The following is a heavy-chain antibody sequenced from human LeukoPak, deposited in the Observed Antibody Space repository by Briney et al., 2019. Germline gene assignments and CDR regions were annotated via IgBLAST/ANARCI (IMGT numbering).Heavy chain of an antibody. CDR2: IYYSGST. Sequence: PSETLCLSCAASGGSISSYYWSWIRQPPGKGLEWIGYIYYSGSTNYNPSLKSRVTISADTSKNQFSLKLSSVTAADTTVYYCARLGSESGAGKPNYGYVWGSYRRVNDAFDIWSQGTMVTVSS. V-gene: IGHV4-59*08. CDR1: GGSISSYY. CDR3: ARLGSESGAGKPNYGYVWGSYRRVNDAFDI. J-gene: IGHJ3*02. D-gene: IGHD3-16*02.